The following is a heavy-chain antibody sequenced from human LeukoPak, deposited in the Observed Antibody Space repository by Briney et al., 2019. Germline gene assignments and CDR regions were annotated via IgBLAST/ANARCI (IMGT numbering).Heavy chain of an antibody. Sequence: GGSLRLSCAASGFTFSSYGMHWVRQAPGKGLEWVAVISYDGSNKYYADSVKGRFTISRDNSKNTLYLQMNSLRAEDTAAYYCASAIAVAGTGFDYWGLGTLVTVSS. J-gene: IGHJ4*02. V-gene: IGHV3-30*03. CDR1: GFTFSSYG. D-gene: IGHD6-19*01. CDR3: ASAIAVAGTGFDY. CDR2: ISYDGSNK.